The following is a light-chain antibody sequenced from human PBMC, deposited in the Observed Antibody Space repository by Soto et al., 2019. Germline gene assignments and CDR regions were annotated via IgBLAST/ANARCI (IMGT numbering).Light chain of an antibody. CDR2: SAS. V-gene: IGKV1D-12*01. CDR3: QQGRTSPLS. Sequence: DIQMTQSPSFVSASVGDRVTLTCRAGQYISTWLAWYQQRLGEAPRLLIFSASTLKNGIPARFSGSGSGTDFTLTISGLQPEDFATYYCQQGRTSPLSFGPGTKVDL. CDR1: QYISTW. J-gene: IGKJ3*01.